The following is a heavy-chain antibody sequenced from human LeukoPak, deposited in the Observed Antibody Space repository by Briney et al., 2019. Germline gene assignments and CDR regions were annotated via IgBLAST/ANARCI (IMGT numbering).Heavy chain of an antibody. CDR2: IFYSGST. D-gene: IGHD3-3*01. Sequence: SETLSLTCTVSSGSISTSNYYWGWVRQPPGKALEWIGNIFYSGSTYYNPSLKSRVTISVDTSKNQFSLKLNSVTAADTAVYYCARDHLANLASRLFDPWGQGSLVTVSS. CDR3: ARDHLANLASRLFDP. CDR1: SGSISTSNYY. V-gene: IGHV4-39*07. J-gene: IGHJ5*02.